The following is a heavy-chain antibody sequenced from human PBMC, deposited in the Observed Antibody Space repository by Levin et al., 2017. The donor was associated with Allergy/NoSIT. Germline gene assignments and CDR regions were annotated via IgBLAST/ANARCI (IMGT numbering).Heavy chain of an antibody. V-gene: IGHV4-59*08. CDR1: GGSISSYY. CDR2: IYYSGST. Sequence: PSETLSLTCTVSGGSISSYYWSWIRQPPGKGLEWIGYIYYSGSTNYNPSLKSRVTISVDTSKNQFSLKLSSVTAADTAVYYCARQGDNTGTFAFDSWGQGTMVTVSS. J-gene: IGHJ3*02. D-gene: IGHD4-17*01. CDR3: ARQGDNTGTFAFDS.